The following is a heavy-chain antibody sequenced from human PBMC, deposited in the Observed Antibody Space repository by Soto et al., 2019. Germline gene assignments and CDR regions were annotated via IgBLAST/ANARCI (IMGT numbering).Heavy chain of an antibody. D-gene: IGHD1-1*01. CDR2: IWYDGSNK. V-gene: IGHV3-33*01. CDR1: GFTFSSHG. Sequence: QVQLVESGGGVVQPGRSLRLSCAASGFTFSSHGMHWVRQAPGKGLEWVAVIWYDGSNKYYTDSVKGRFTISRDNSKNMLFLHMNSLRAEDTAVYYCARWSDNKVLDPWGQGTLVTVSS. CDR3: ARWSDNKVLDP. J-gene: IGHJ5*02.